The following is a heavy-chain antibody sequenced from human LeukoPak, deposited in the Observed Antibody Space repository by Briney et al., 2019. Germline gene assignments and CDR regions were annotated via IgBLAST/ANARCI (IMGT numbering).Heavy chain of an antibody. CDR1: GGSFRGYH. V-gene: IGHV4-34*01. Sequence: SETLSLNCADYGGSFRGYHWTWIRQSPGKGLEWIGDINPSGSTYYNPSLKSRLTISVDTSKNQFSLKLRSVTAADTAVYYCARGRHDIPMIVVVMTSVSYYLDVWGKGTTVTVS. D-gene: IGHD3-22*01. J-gene: IGHJ6*03. CDR2: INPSGST. CDR3: ARGRHDIPMIVVVMTSVSYYLDV.